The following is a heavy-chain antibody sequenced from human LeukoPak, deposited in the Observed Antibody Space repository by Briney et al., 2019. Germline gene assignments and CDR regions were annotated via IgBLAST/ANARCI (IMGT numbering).Heavy chain of an antibody. CDR2: IKKDGSEE. Sequence: GGSLRLSCAASGFSFSNYWMSWVRQAPGKGLEWVANIKKDGSEENYVDSVKGRFIISRDNAKNSLYLQMNSLGADDTAVYFCGRVDESSAYRPTEYWGQGTLVTVST. V-gene: IGHV3-7*01. D-gene: IGHD3-22*01. J-gene: IGHJ4*02. CDR1: GFSFSNYW. CDR3: GRVDESSAYRPTEY.